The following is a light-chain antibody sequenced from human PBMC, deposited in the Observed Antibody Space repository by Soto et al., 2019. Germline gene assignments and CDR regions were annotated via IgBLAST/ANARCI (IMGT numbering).Light chain of an antibody. CDR3: QVWDETGVHVI. V-gene: IGLV3-1*01. Sequence: SYELTQPPSVSVSPGQTASITCSGDELGDKYVCWYQQKPGQSPVMVIYEDRKRPSGIPERFSGSNSGNTATLTISGTQTMDEADYYCQVWDETGVHVIFGGGTKLTVL. CDR1: ELGDKY. J-gene: IGLJ2*01. CDR2: EDR.